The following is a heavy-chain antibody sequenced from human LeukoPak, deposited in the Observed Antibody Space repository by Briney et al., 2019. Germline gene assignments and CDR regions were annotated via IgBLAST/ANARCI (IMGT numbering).Heavy chain of an antibody. D-gene: IGHD3-10*01. CDR3: ARDSYYGSASSHLDY. Sequence: PSETLSLTCTVSGDSISSHYWSWIRQSPGTGLEGIGYISYNGSTCYNPSLRSRVTISGDTSKNHFSLKLSSVTAADTALYYCARDSYYGSASSHLDYWGQGTLVTVSS. V-gene: IGHV4-59*11. J-gene: IGHJ4*02. CDR2: ISYNGST. CDR1: GDSISSHY.